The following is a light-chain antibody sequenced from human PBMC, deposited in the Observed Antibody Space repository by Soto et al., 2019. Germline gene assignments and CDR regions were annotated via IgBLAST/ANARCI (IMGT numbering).Light chain of an antibody. CDR3: QQRNNWRPIWT. CDR1: QSVSSY. J-gene: IGKJ3*01. V-gene: IGKV3-11*01. Sequence: EIVLTQSPATLSLSPGARATLSCRASQSVSSYFAWYQQKPGQAPMLLIYDASNRATGIPARFSGSGSGTDFTLTLSSLEPEDFAVYYCQQRNNWRPIWTFGPGTKVDIK. CDR2: DAS.